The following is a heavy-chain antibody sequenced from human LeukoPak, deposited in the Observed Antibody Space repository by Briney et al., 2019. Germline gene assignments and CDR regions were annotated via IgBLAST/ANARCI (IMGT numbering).Heavy chain of an antibody. V-gene: IGHV3-7*01. CDR1: GLTFTSYS. J-gene: IGHJ3*02. CDR3: ARDRAYYAKKTYYDAFDI. CDR2: IQEDDGSET. D-gene: IGHD3-10*01. Sequence: PGGSLRLSCAVSGLTFTSYSMSWVRQAPGKGMEWVANIQEDDGSETNYVDSVKGRFTISRDNAKNSLYLQMNSLRAEDTAVYYCARDRAYYAKKTYYDAFDIWGQGTMVTVSS.